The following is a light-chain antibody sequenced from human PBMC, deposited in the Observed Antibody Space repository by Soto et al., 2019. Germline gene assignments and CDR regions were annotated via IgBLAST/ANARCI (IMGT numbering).Light chain of an antibody. V-gene: IGLV1-40*01. J-gene: IGLJ2*01. CDR1: SSNIGARYD. CDR3: QSYDISLSASV. CDR2: DNT. Sequence: QSVLTQPPSVSGAPGQRVTISCTGTSSNIGARYDVHWYQQLPGTAPKLLIYDNTNRPSGVPERFSGSRSGTSASLAITGLQAEDEADYYCQSYDISLSASVFGGGTKLTVL.